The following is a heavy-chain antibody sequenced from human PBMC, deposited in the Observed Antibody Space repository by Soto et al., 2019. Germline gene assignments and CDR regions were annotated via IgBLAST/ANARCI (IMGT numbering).Heavy chain of an antibody. CDR3: GRLKAGNTLDS. CDR2: VYSGGNT. J-gene: IGHJ5*01. CDR1: GGSVGTFY. D-gene: IGHD6-13*01. Sequence: SETLSLTCSVSGGSVGTFYWSWIRQPPGKRLEWIGFVYSGGNTNYTHYNPSLKSRVTISVDKSKNQFSLKMRSVTAADTAVYFCGRLKAGNTLDSWGAGAPAPASS. V-gene: IGHV4-59*02.